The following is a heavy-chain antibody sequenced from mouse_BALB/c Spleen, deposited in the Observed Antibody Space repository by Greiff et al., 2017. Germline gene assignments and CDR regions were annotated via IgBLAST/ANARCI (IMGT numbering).Heavy chain of an antibody. V-gene: IGHV14-4*02. CDR2: IDPENGDT. Sequence: VQLQQSGAELVRSGASVKLSCTASGFTFKDYYMHWVKQRPGQGLEWIGWIDPENGDTEYAPKFQGKATMTADTSSNTAYLQLSSLTSEDTAVYYCNRVYDSGPDFDGWGQGTTLTVSS. D-gene: IGHD2-12*01. CDR1: GFTFKDYY. CDR3: NRVYDSGPDFDG. J-gene: IGHJ2*01.